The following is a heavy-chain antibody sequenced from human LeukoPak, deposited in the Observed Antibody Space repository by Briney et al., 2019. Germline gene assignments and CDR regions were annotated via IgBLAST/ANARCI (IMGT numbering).Heavy chain of an antibody. Sequence: ASVKVSCKASGYTFIDYFIHWMRQTPGQGLEWLGWINPNSGVTRYAQKFQDRVTMTRDTSISTAYMELSRLRSDDTAVYYCASAYYDYVWGSYRHGAFDIWGQGTMVTVSS. CDR3: ASAYYDYVWGSYRHGAFDI. V-gene: IGHV1-2*02. D-gene: IGHD3-16*02. CDR2: INPNSGVT. J-gene: IGHJ3*02. CDR1: GYTFIDYF.